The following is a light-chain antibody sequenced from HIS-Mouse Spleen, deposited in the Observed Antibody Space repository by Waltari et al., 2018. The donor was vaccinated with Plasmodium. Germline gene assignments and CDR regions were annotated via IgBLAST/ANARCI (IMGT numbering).Light chain of an antibody. CDR1: QSVLYSSNNKNY. Sequence: DIVMTQSPDSLAVSLGERATINCKSSQSVLYSSNNKNYVAWYQQKPGQPPKLRIYWASTRESGVPDLCSGGGSGTDFTLAISSLEPEDFAVYYCQQRSNWITFGQGTRLGIK. J-gene: IGKJ5*01. V-gene: IGKV4-1*01. CDR3: QQRSNWIT. CDR2: WAS.